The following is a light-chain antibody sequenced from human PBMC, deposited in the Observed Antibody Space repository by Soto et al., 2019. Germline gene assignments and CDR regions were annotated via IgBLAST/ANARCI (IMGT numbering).Light chain of an antibody. CDR2: AAS. J-gene: IGKJ1*01. CDR1: QSIRSY. CDR3: QHSYITPPGT. Sequence: IPMTQSPSSLSASVGERVTITCRASQSIRSYLNCYQQKPGKAPNLLIYAASGLQTGVPSRFSGSGSCTDFTLSISSLQLEEFATYYGQHSYITPPGTCRQGTKVEI. V-gene: IGKV1-39*01.